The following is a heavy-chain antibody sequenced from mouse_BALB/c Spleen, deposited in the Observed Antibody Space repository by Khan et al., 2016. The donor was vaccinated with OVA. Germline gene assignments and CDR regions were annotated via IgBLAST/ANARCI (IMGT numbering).Heavy chain of an antibody. Sequence: QVQLKQSGAELVRPGASVKLSCKASGYTFTNYWINWVKQRPGQGLEWIGNIYPSDNYTNYNQKFKDKATLTVDKSSSTAYIQRSSPTSEDSAVYYCTREGTTVDAMDYWGQGTSVTVSS. CDR1: GYTFTNYW. CDR3: TREGTTVDAMDY. CDR2: IYPSDNYT. D-gene: IGHD1-1*01. V-gene: IGHV1-69*02. J-gene: IGHJ4*01.